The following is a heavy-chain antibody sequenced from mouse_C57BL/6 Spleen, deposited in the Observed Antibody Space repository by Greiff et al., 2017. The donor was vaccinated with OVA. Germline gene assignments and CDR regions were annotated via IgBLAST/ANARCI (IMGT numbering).Heavy chain of an antibody. J-gene: IGHJ2*01. Sequence: EVKLLEPGGGLVKPGASLKLSCAASGFTFSSYTMPWVRQTPERRLEWVATISGGGGNTYYPDSVKGRFTISRDNATNTLYLQMSSLRSEDAALYDCAGHEGFDYWGQGTTLTVSS. CDR1: GFTFSSYT. CDR3: AGHEGFDY. V-gene: IGHV5-9*01. CDR2: ISGGGGNT.